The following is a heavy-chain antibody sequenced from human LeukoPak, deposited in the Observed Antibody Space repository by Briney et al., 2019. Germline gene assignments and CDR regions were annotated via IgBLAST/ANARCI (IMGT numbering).Heavy chain of an antibody. J-gene: IGHJ1*01. CDR2: ISSSSSTM. CDR3: AKAPAFEYSSSSEDFQH. CDR1: GFNFISYS. V-gene: IGHV3-48*01. Sequence: QAGGSLRLSCAVSGFNFISYSMNWVRQAPGKGLEWISYISSSSSTMYYADSVKGRFTISRGNSKNTLYLQMNSLRAEDTAVYYCAKAPAFEYSSSSEDFQHWGQGTLVTVSS. D-gene: IGHD6-6*01.